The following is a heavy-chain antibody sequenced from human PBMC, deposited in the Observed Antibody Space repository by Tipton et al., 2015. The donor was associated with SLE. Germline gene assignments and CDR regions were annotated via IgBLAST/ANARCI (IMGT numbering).Heavy chain of an antibody. CDR2: IYSGGRST. CDR1: GFTFSSYA. CDR3: AKGTIAAAGNLDY. Sequence: SLRLSCAASGFTFSSYAMSWVRQAPGKGLEWVSVIYSGGRSTYYADSVKGRFTISRDNSKNTLYPQMNSLRAEDTAVYYCAKGTIAAAGNLDYWGQGTLVTVSS. J-gene: IGHJ4*02. D-gene: IGHD6-13*01. V-gene: IGHV3-23*03.